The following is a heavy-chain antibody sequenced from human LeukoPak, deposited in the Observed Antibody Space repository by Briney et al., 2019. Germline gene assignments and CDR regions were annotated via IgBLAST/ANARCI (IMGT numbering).Heavy chain of an antibody. CDR2: ISYDGSNK. Sequence: GGSLRLSCAASGFTFSSYAMHWVRQAPGKGLEWVAVISYDGSNKYYAESVKGRFTISRDNSKNTLYLQMNSLRAEDTAVYYCNSRLDYWGQGTLVTVSS. CDR1: GFTFSSYA. D-gene: IGHD6-13*01. CDR3: NSRLDY. J-gene: IGHJ4*02. V-gene: IGHV3-30*04.